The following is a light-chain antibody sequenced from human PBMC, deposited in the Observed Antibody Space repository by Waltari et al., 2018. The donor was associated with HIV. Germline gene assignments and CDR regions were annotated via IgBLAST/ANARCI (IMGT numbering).Light chain of an antibody. Sequence: QSALTQPRSVSGSPGQSVTISCTGTYRSVDVYNYVSWYQLHPGKAPRLIIYDVTTRPSGVPDRFSGSKSGKTASLTISGVQPEDEADYYCCSYAGYYTYVCGTGT. CDR2: DVT. CDR3: CSYAGYYTYV. CDR1: YRSVDVYNY. V-gene: IGLV2-11*01. J-gene: IGLJ1*01.